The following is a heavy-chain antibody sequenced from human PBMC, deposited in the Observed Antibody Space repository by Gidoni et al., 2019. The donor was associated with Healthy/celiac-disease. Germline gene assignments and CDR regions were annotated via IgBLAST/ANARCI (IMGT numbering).Heavy chain of an antibody. CDR2: ISAYNGNT. J-gene: IGHJ6*02. D-gene: IGHD3-3*01. Sequence: QVQLVQSGAEVKKPGASVKVSCKASGYTFTSYGISWVRQAPGQGREWMGWISAYNGNTNYAQKLQGRVTMTTDTSTSTAYMELRSLRSDDTAVYYCARDEGYDFWSGYFNTPNYYYYGMDVWGQGTTVTVSS. CDR3: ARDEGYDFWSGYFNTPNYYYYGMDV. CDR1: GYTFTSYG. V-gene: IGHV1-18*04.